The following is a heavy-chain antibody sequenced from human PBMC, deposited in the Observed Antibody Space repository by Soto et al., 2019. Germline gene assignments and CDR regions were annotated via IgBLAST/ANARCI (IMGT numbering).Heavy chain of an antibody. V-gene: IGHV3-30-3*01. D-gene: IGHD2-2*01. CDR2: ISYDGSNK. CDR3: ARDWGRYCSSTSCYGMDV. J-gene: IGHJ6*02. Sequence: QVQLVESGGGVVQPGRSLRLSCAASGFTFSSYAMYWVRQAPGKGLEWVAVISYDGSNKYYADSVKDRFTISRDNSKNTLYLQMNSLRAEDTAVYYCARDWGRYCSSTSCYGMDVWGQGTTVTVSS. CDR1: GFTFSSYA.